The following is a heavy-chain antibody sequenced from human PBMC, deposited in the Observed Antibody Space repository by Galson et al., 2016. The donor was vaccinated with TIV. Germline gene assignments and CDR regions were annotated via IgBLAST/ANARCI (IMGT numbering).Heavy chain of an antibody. D-gene: IGHD7-27*01. CDR1: GFTFDFYA. J-gene: IGHJ4*02. Sequence: SLRLSCAVSGFTFDFYAMSWVRQAPGQGLEWVSGISGSDGITYFADSVKGRSTISRDNSRNTLFLQMHSLRVEDTAVYYCARVNWARAFDYWGQGTQVTVSS. V-gene: IGHV3-23*01. CDR2: ISGSDGIT. CDR3: ARVNWARAFDY.